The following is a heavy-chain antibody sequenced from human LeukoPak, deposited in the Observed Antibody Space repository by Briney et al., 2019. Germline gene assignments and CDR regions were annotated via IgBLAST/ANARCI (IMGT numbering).Heavy chain of an antibody. CDR1: GGSISTRDYY. V-gene: IGHV4-39*07. D-gene: IGHD5-12*01. CDR3: ARDTSGYVWNY. CDR2: IDYSGST. Sequence: SETLSLTCTVSGGSISTRDYYWGWIRQPPGKGLEWIGSIDYSGSTYYNPSLKSRVTISVDTSKNQFSLKLSSVTAADTAVYYCARDTSGYVWNYWGQGTLVTVSS. J-gene: IGHJ4*02.